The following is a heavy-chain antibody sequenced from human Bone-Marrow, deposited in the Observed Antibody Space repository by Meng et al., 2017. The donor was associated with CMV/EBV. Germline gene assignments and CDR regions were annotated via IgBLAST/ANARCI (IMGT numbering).Heavy chain of an antibody. CDR3: ARYSLPPAFDM. Sequence: GESLKISCAVSGFTFTNYWMTWVRQAPGKGLEWVANINGDGSVKHYVDSVKGRFTMSRDNAKNSLYLQMNSLRAEDTAVYYCARYSLPPAFDMWGQGTMVTVSS. V-gene: IGHV3-7*01. CDR1: GFTFTNYW. J-gene: IGHJ3*02. CDR2: INGDGSVK. D-gene: IGHD4-11*01.